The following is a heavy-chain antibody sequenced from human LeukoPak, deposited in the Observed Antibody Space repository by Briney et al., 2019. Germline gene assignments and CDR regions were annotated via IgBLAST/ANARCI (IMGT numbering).Heavy chain of an antibody. CDR3: ARAFGVGDYGDYYFDY. CDR1: GYTFTSYG. CDR2: ISAYNGNT. J-gene: IGHJ4*02. V-gene: IGHV1-18*01. D-gene: IGHD4-17*01. Sequence: ASVKVSCKSSGYTFTSYGISWVRQAPGQGLEWMGWISAYNGNTNYAQKPQGRVTMTTDTSTSTAYMELRSLRSDDTAVYYCARAFGVGDYGDYYFDYWGQGTLVTVSS.